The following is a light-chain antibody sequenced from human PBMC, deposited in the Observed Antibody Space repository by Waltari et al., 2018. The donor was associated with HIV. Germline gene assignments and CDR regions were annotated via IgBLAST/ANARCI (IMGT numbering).Light chain of an antibody. CDR1: QSIGSN. J-gene: IGKJ2*01. CDR3: QQYNNWPPAT. CDR2: GAS. Sequence: EIIMTQSPATLSVSLGERATLSCRARQSIGSNLAWYQQKPGQAPRLLIYGASTRATGIPARFSGSGSGTEFTLTISSLQSEDFAVYYCQQYNNWPPATFGQGTKLEIK. V-gene: IGKV3-15*01.